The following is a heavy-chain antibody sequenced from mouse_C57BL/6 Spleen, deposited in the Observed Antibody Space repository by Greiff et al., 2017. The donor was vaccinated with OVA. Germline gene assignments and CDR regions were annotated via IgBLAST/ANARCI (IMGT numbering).Heavy chain of an antibody. J-gene: IGHJ3*01. V-gene: IGHV5-16*01. D-gene: IGHD3-2*02. CDR2: INYDGSST. Sequence: EVKLMESEGGLVQPGSSMKLSCTASGFTFSDYYMAWVRQVPEKGLEWVANINYDGSSTYYLDSLKSRFIISRDNAKNILYLQMSSLKSEDTATYYCASLAQATFAYWGQGTLVTVSA. CDR1: GFTFSDYY. CDR3: ASLAQATFAY.